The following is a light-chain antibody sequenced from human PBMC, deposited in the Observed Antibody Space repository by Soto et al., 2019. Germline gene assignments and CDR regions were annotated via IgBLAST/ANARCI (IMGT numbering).Light chain of an antibody. CDR3: QQRSNWPPIT. CDR1: QSVSSY. Sequence: EILFTQSPGTLSLSPGERATLSCRASQSVSSYLAWYQQKPGQATRLLIYDASNRANGIPARFSGSGSGTDFTLTITSLEPEDFAVYYCQQRSNWPPITFGQGTRLEIK. CDR2: DAS. V-gene: IGKV3-11*01. J-gene: IGKJ5*01.